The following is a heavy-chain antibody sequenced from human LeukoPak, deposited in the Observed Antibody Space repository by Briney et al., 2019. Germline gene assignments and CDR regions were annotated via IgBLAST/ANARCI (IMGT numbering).Heavy chain of an antibody. V-gene: IGHV3-23*01. CDR2: ISGSGGST. CDR1: GFTFSSHA. J-gene: IGHJ4*02. CDR3: AKDLVDTEDY. D-gene: IGHD5-18*01. Sequence: GGSLRLXCAASGFTFSSHAMSWVRQAPGKGLEWVSAISGSGGSTYYADSVKGRFTISRDNSKNTLYLQMNSLRAEDTAVYYCAKDLVDTEDYWGQGTLVTVSS.